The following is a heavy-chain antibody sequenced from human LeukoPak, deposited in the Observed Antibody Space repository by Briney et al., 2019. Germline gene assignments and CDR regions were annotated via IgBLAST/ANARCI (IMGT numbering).Heavy chain of an antibody. J-gene: IGHJ4*02. V-gene: IGHV4-59*01. CDR1: GGSISSYY. CDR2: IYYSGST. CDR3: ARVTIFGVVIISFDY. Sequence: PSETLSLTCTVSGGSISSYYWSWIRQPPGKGLEWIGYIYYSGSTNYNPSLKSRVTISVDTSKNQFSLELSSVTAADTAVYYCARVTIFGVVIISFDYWGQGTLVTVSS. D-gene: IGHD3-3*01.